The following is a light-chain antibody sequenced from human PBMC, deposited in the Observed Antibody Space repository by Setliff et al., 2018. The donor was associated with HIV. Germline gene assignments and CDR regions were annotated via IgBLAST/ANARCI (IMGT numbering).Light chain of an antibody. Sequence: QLVLTQPTSLSASPGASARFTCTLRSDINVDTYRISWFQQKPGSLPRFLLYYRSDSGNQRGSGVPSRFSGSKDASTNAGLLLISGLQSEDEADYYCAIWYSSTVVFGGGTKVTVL. CDR1: SDINVDTYR. V-gene: IGLV5-39*01. CDR3: AIWYSSTVV. CDR2: YRSDSGN. J-gene: IGLJ2*01.